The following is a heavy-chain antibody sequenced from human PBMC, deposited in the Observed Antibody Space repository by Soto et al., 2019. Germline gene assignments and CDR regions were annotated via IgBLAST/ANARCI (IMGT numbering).Heavy chain of an antibody. V-gene: IGHV4-39*01. D-gene: IGHD5-18*01. CDR2: IYNRGNT. Sequence: QLQLQESGPGLVKPSETLSLTCTVPSDSISSSTYYWAWIRQPPGKELEWIGGIYNRGNTYYSPSLKSRVTISVDTSKNQFSLKLSSVTAADTAVYYCVRHRKGYSLDYWGQGTLVTVSS. CDR1: SDSISSSTYY. CDR3: VRHRKGYSLDY. J-gene: IGHJ4*02.